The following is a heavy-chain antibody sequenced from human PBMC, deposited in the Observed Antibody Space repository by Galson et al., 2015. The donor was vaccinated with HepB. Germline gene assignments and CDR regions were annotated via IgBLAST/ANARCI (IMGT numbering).Heavy chain of an antibody. CDR1: GYTFTSYY. J-gene: IGHJ5*02. CDR2: INPSGGST. D-gene: IGHD3-22*01. Sequence: SVKVSCKASGYTFTSYYMHWVRQAPGQGLEWMGIINPSGGSTSYAQKFQGRVTMTRDTSTSTVYMELSSLRSEDTAVYYCARSPNSYYYDSSGYPWGQGTLVTVSS. V-gene: IGHV1-46*01. CDR3: ARSPNSYYYDSSGYP.